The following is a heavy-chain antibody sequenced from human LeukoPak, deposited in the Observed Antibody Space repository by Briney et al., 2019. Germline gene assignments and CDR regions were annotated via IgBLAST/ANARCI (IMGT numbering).Heavy chain of an antibody. CDR2: ISGSGGST. D-gene: IGHD3-3*01. Sequence: GGSLRPSCAASGFTFSSYAMSWVRQAPGKGLEWVSAISGSGGSTYYADSVKGRFTISRDNSKNTLYLQMNSLRAEDTAVYYCARGGITIFGVVMMYYFDYWGQGTLVTVSS. V-gene: IGHV3-23*01. CDR3: ARGGITIFGVVMMYYFDY. J-gene: IGHJ4*02. CDR1: GFTFSSYA.